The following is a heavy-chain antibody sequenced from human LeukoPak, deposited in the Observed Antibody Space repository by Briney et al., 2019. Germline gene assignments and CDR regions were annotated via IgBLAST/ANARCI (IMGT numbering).Heavy chain of an antibody. J-gene: IGHJ6*03. CDR2: VYSSGRT. Sequence: SQTLSLTCTVSGGSITSGTYYWSWIRQPAGKGLEWIGRVYSSGRTNYNPSLKSRGTISVDTSKNQFSLELSSVTAADTAVYYCTRETIVVVVVAGVDYMDVWGKGTTVTVSS. CDR3: TRETIVVVVVAGVDYMDV. CDR1: GGSITSGTYY. V-gene: IGHV4-61*02. D-gene: IGHD2-15*01.